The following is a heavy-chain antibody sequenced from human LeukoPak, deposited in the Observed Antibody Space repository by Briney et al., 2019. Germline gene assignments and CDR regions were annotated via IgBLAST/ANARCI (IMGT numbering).Heavy chain of an antibody. Sequence: GGSLRLSWAASGFNFDTYWMTWVRQAPGKGLEWVANIKEDGSEEYYVDSVKGRFTISRDNAKNSLYLQMNSLRAEDTAVYYCARPRYCSSISCYFHAFDVWGQGTMVTVSS. J-gene: IGHJ3*01. D-gene: IGHD2-2*01. CDR2: IKEDGSEE. CDR3: ARPRYCSSISCYFHAFDV. CDR1: GFNFDTYW. V-gene: IGHV3-7*01.